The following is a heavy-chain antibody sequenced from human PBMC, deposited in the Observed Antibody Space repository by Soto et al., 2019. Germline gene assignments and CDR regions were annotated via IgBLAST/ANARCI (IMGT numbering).Heavy chain of an antibody. CDR1: GFTFSNYA. CDR3: AKTIDTHYYYYGMDV. CDR2: ISGGGGST. Sequence: GGSLRLSCAASGFTFSNYAMSWVRQAPGKGLEWVSTISGGGGSTYYADSVKGRFTISRDNFRNTLYLQMNSLRAEDTAAYYCAKTIDTHYYYYGMDVWGQGTTGTVSS. V-gene: IGHV3-23*01. D-gene: IGHD2-2*02. J-gene: IGHJ6*02.